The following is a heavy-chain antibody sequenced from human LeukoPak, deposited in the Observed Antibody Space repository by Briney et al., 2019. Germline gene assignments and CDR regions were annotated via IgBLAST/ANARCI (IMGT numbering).Heavy chain of an antibody. D-gene: IGHD1-26*01. Sequence: SETLSLTCIVSGGSISSYYWSWIRQPPGKGLEWIGYIYYTGSTNYNPSLKSRVTISEDTSKNQLSLKLRSVTAADTAVYYCARQDSGTYLNPLDIWGQGTVVTVSS. CDR1: GGSISSYY. J-gene: IGHJ3*02. CDR2: IYYTGST. V-gene: IGHV4-59*08. CDR3: ARQDSGTYLNPLDI.